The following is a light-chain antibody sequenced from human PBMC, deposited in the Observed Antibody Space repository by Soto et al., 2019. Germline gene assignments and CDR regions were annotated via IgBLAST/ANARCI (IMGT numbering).Light chain of an antibody. J-gene: IGKJ2*01. V-gene: IGKV4-1*01. Sequence: DIVMTQSPDSLAVSLGERAPINCKSSQSLLYSSNNKNYLAWYQQKPGQPPRLLIYWASNREYGVPDRFSGAGSGTDFTLTISSLQAEDVATYYCQQYYSPPPTFGQGTKLEIE. CDR3: QQYYSPPPT. CDR2: WAS. CDR1: QSLLYSSNNKNY.